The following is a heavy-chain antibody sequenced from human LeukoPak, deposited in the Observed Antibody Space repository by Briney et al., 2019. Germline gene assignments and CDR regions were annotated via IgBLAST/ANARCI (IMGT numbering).Heavy chain of an antibody. D-gene: IGHD6-13*01. CDR1: VFTFSSVW. V-gene: IGHV3-7*01. CDR3: GREGIAAADYYYSYMDV. Sequence: GGTLRLSCAASVFTFSSVWMSGVGQAPRKAREVGAGIKQDGSEKYYTGAVEDRFTIPRDNAQHTLNRQMKSLMAEDAAVYYCGREGIAAADYYYSYMDVWGKGTTVTVSS. J-gene: IGHJ6*03. CDR2: IKQDGSEK.